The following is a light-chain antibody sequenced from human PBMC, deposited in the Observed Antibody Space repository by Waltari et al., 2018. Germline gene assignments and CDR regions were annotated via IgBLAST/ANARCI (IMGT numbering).Light chain of an antibody. CDR1: QSISSY. V-gene: IGKV1-39*01. Sequence: PSSLSASVGDRVTITCRASQSISSYLNWYQQKPGKAPKLLIYAASSLQSGVPSRFSGSGSGTDFTLTISSLQPEDFATYYCQQSYSTPPYTFGQGTKLEIK. CDR3: QQSYSTPPYT. J-gene: IGKJ2*01. CDR2: AAS.